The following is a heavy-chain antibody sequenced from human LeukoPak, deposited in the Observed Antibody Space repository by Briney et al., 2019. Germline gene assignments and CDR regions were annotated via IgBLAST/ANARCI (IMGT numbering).Heavy chain of an antibody. CDR1: GFSLSRSGVS. V-gene: IGHV2-5*02. J-gene: IGHJ1*01. Sequence: SGPTLVKPTHTLTLTCTFSGFSLSRSGVSVGWIRQPPGQALEWLALLSWDDDKRYSPSLKTRLTITKDTSKNQVVLTMSNMDPVDTATYYCALSSFYDTNGYYNDLAEYFQHWGQGTLVTVSS. D-gene: IGHD3-22*01. CDR3: ALSSFYDTNGYYNDLAEYFQH. CDR2: LSWDDDK.